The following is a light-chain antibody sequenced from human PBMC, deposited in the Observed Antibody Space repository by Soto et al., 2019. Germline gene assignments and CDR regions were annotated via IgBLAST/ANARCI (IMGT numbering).Light chain of an antibody. J-gene: IGKJ2*01. CDR2: DVS. CDR1: QSVSNS. Sequence: EIVLTQSPATLSLSPGERVTLSCRASQSVSNSLAWYQQKPGQPPRLLIYDVSNRATGIPARFSGSGSGTDFTLTITSLEPEDFAVYYCQLYGASPKYTFGQGTKLEIK. CDR3: QLYGASPKYT. V-gene: IGKV3-11*01.